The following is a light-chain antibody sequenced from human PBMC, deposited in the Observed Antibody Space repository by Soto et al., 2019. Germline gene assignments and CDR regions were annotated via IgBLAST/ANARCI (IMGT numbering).Light chain of an antibody. CDR3: QQYYSSPYT. Sequence: AIRMTQSPSSLSASTGASVTITCRASQGISSYLAWYQQKPGKAPKLLIYAASTLQSGVPSRFSGSGSGTDFTLTISCLQSEDFATYYCQQYYSSPYTFGQGTKLEIK. CDR1: QGISSY. V-gene: IGKV1-8*01. CDR2: AAS. J-gene: IGKJ2*01.